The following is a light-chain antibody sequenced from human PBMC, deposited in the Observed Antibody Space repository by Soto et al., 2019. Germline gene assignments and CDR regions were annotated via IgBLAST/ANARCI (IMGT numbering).Light chain of an antibody. Sequence: QSALTQPASVSGSPGQSITISCTGTSSDVGGYNYVSWYQQHPGKAPKLMIYEVSNRPSGVSNRFSGSKAGNTASLTLSGLQAEDEAEYDCSSYTSSSALGVFGGGTKVTV. J-gene: IGLJ3*02. CDR3: SSYTSSSALGV. V-gene: IGLV2-14*01. CDR2: EVS. CDR1: SSDVGGYNY.